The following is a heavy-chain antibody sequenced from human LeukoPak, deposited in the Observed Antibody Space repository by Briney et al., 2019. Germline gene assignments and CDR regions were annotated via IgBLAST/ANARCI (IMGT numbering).Heavy chain of an antibody. CDR1: GFAFRNNA. CDR2: ISDSGGST. V-gene: IGHV3-23*01. D-gene: IGHD3-22*01. Sequence: GGSLRLSCVASGFAFRNNAMNWVRQAQGKGLEWVSLISDSGGSTNYADSVKGRFTISRDNSKNTLYLQMNTLRAEDTAIYYCASSYGSSAYYPFDYWGQGTLVTVFS. J-gene: IGHJ4*02. CDR3: ASSYGSSAYYPFDY.